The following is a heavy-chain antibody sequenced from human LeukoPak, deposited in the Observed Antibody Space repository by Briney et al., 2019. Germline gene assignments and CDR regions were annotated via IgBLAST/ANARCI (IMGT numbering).Heavy chain of an antibody. D-gene: IGHD3-9*01. V-gene: IGHV3-23*01. CDR2: ISSSGGST. Sequence: PGGSLRLSCAASGFTFSSYAMSWVRQAPGKGLEWVSAISSSGGSTYYADSVKGRFTISRDNSKNTLYLQMNSLRAEDTAVYYCAKDRPTTLYDILTGYPTAFDYWGQGTLVTVSS. J-gene: IGHJ4*02. CDR3: AKDRPTTLYDILTGYPTAFDY. CDR1: GFTFSSYA.